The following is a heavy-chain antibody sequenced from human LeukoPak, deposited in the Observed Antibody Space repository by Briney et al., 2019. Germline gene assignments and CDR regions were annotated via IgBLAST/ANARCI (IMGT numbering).Heavy chain of an antibody. CDR1: GFTFSSYW. V-gene: IGHV3-74*01. CDR2: INSDGRST. CDR3: ARVNTHWGVDY. D-gene: IGHD7-27*01. J-gene: IGHJ4*02. Sequence: GGSLRLSCAAPGFTFSSYWMHWVRQAPGKGLVWVSRINSDGRSTNYADSVKGRFTISRDNAKNTLYLQMNNLRAEDTAVYYCARVNTHWGVDYWGQGTLVTVSS.